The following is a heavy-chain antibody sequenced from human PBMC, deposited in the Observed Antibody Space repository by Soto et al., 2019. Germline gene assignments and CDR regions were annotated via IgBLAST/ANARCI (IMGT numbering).Heavy chain of an antibody. CDR2: IYYSGSP. V-gene: IGHV4-31*03. CDR3: ARLRGIVATPYFDY. CDR1: GGSITSGGYY. J-gene: IGHJ4*02. Sequence: QVQLQESGPGLLKPSQTLSLPCPVSGGSITSGGYYWGWFRQHPGKGLEWIGYIYYSGSPYYNPSLKSRVTISVDTSKNQFSLKLSSVTAADTAVYYCARLRGIVATPYFDYWGQGTLVTVSS. D-gene: IGHD5-12*01.